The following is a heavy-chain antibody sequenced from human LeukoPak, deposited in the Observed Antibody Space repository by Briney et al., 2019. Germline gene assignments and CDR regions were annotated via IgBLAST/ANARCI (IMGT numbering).Heavy chain of an antibody. CDR1: AFTFSNYA. CDR2: IDGGGGTT. V-gene: IGHV3-23*01. D-gene: IGHD3-22*01. Sequence: GGSLRLSCAASAFTFSNYAMSRVRQAPGKGLEWVSAIDGGGGTTYYADPVKGRFTISRDNSRNTLYLQMNSLRAEDTALYYCARPANSASGGYFLPYYFDYWGQGTLVAVSS. J-gene: IGHJ4*02. CDR3: ARPANSASGGYFLPYYFDY.